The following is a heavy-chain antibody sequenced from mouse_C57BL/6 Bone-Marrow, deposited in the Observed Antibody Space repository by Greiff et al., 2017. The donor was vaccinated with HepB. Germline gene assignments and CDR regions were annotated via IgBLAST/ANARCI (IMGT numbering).Heavy chain of an antibody. CDR2: INSDGGST. CDR1: EYEFPSHD. J-gene: IGHJ4*01. V-gene: IGHV5-2*03. CDR3: ARHYGNYLGYAMDY. Sequence: EVKLEESGGGLVQPGESLKLSCESNEYEFPSHDMSWVRKTPEKRLELVAAINSDGGSTYYPDTMERRFIISRDNTKKTLYLQMSSLRSEDTALYYCARHYGNYLGYAMDYWGQGTSVTVSS. D-gene: IGHD2-1*01.